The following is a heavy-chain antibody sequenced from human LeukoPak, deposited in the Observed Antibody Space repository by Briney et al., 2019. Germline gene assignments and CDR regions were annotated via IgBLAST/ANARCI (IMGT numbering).Heavy chain of an antibody. J-gene: IGHJ4*02. D-gene: IGHD4-17*01. CDR3: ARLFSTTVIDY. CDR1: GYTFTSYD. CDR2: MNPNSGNT. V-gene: IGHV1-8*01. Sequence: GASVKVSCKASGYTFTSYDINWVRQATGQGLEWMGWMNPNSGNTGYAQKFRGRVTMTRNTSISTAYMELSSLRSEDTAVYYCARLFSTTVIDYWGQGTLVTVSS.